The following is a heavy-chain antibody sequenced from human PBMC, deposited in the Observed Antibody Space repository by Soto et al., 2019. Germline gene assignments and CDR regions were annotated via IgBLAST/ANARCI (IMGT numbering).Heavy chain of an antibody. D-gene: IGHD1-26*01. V-gene: IGHV3-30*18. CDR3: AKVTFSGDYYYSYGLDV. J-gene: IGHJ6*02. CDR1: GFTFSSYV. Sequence: GGSRRRSWAASGFTFSSYVMHWGRQAPGKGLEWVAVISYDGSNKYYADSVKGRFTISRDNSKNTLYLQMNSLRAEDTAVYFCAKVTFSGDYYYSYGLDVWGQGTTVTVSS. CDR2: ISYDGSNK.